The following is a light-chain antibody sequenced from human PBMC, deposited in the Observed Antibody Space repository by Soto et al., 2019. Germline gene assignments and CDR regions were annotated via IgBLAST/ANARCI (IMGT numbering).Light chain of an antibody. Sequence: EIVLTQSPATLSLSPGERATLSCRASQSVSNYVAWYQQKPGQAPRLLMYETSKRATCIPARFSGSGSGTDFTLIISSLEPEDFAVYYCQHRNRWLRTFGQGTRLEIK. CDR2: ETS. J-gene: IGKJ2*01. CDR1: QSVSNY. CDR3: QHRNRWLRT. V-gene: IGKV3-11*01.